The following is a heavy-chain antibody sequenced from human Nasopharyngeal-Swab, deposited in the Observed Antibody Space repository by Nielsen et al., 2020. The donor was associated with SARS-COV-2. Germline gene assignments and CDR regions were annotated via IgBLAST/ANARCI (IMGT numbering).Heavy chain of an antibody. V-gene: IGHV3-74*01. CDR1: GLTFSGHW. Sequence: GESLKISCAASGLTFSGHWMHWVRQAPGRGLVWVSRINGDGSTISYAESVRGRFTISRDNAKNTLYLQMNSLTVDDTAVYYCARSYNPGGFGWLLSNDWGQGTLVTVSS. CDR3: ARSYNPGGFGWLLSND. D-gene: IGHD3-9*01. CDR2: INGDGSTI. J-gene: IGHJ4*02.